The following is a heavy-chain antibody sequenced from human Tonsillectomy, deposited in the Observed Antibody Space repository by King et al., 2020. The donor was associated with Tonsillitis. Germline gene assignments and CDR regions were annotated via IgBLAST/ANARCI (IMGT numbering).Heavy chain of an antibody. Sequence: VQLVESGGGLVQPGRSLRLSCTASGFTFGDYAMSWFRQAPGKGLEWVGFIRSKAYGGTPEYAASVKGRFTISRDDTNTIAYLKMNSLKTEDTAVYYCTRAGLGYYYYYGMDVWGQGTTVTVSS. CDR3: TRAGLGYYYYYGMDV. V-gene: IGHV3-49*03. CDR1: GFTFGDYA. CDR2: IRSKAYGGTP. J-gene: IGHJ6*02.